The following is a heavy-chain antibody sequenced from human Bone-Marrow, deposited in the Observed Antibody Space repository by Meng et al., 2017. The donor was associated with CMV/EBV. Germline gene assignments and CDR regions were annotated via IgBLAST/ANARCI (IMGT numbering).Heavy chain of an antibody. Sequence: ASVKVSCKASGYTFTGYYMHWVRQAPGQGLEWMGWINPNSGGTNYAQKFHGRVTMTRDTSISTAYMDLSRLRYYDTAVYFCASAGDCTNGVCYRDYWGQGTLVTVSS. CDR2: INPNSGGT. V-gene: IGHV1-2*02. J-gene: IGHJ4*02. CDR3: ASAGDCTNGVCYRDY. D-gene: IGHD2-8*01. CDR1: GYTFTGYY.